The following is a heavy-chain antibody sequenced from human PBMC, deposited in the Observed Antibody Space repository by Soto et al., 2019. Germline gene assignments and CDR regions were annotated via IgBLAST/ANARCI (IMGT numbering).Heavy chain of an antibody. CDR3: ASGLVTTLHY. V-gene: IGHV4-30-2*01. CDR2: IYHSGST. J-gene: IGHJ4*02. CDR1: HGSINSVGYS. D-gene: IGHD4-17*01. Sequence: TLSLTCAVSHGSINSVGYSWSWIRQPPGKGLEWIGYIYHSGSTYYNPSLKSRVTISVDRSKNQFSLKLSSVTAADTAVYYCASGLVTTLHYWGQG.